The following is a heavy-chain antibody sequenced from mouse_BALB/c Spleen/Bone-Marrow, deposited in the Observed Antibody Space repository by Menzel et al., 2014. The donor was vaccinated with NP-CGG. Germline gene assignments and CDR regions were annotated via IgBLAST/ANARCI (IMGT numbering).Heavy chain of an antibody. V-gene: IGHV1-7*01. D-gene: IGHD3-1*01. CDR3: ARVFSGYFFAY. J-gene: IGHJ3*01. CDR1: GYTFTSYW. Sequence: QVHVKQSGAELAKPGASVKMSCKASGYTFTSYWMHWVKQRPGQGLEWIGYINPSTGYTDYNQKFKDKATLTADKSSSTAYMQLSSLTSEDSAVYYCARVFSGYFFAYWGQGTLVTVSA. CDR2: INPSTGYT.